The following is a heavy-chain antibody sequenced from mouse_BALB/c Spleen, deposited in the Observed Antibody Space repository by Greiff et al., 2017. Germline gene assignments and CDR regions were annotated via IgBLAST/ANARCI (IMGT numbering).Heavy chain of an antibody. J-gene: IGHJ1*01. CDR2: ISTYYGDA. V-gene: IGHV1S137*01. CDR3: ARGYGSSYGYFDV. CDR1: GYTFTDYA. Sequence: LVRPGVSVKISCKGSGYTFTDYAMHWVKQSHAKSLEWIGVISTYYGDASYNQKFKGKATMTVDKSSSTAYMELARLTSEDSAIYYCARGYGSSYGYFDVWGAGTTVTVSS. D-gene: IGHD1-1*01.